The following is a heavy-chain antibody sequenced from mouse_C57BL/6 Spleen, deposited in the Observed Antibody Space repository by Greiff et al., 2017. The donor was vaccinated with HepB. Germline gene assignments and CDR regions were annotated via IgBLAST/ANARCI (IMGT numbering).Heavy chain of an antibody. CDR2: INPNNGGT. D-gene: IGHD2-14*01. V-gene: IGHV1-26*01. Sequence: EVQLQQSGPELVKPGASVKISCKASGYTFTDYYMNWVKQSHGKSLEWIGDINPNNGGTSYNQKFKGKATLTVDKSSSTAYMELRSLTSEDSAVYYCARGGYWAMDYWGQGTSVTVSS. J-gene: IGHJ4*01. CDR1: GYTFTDYY. CDR3: ARGGYWAMDY.